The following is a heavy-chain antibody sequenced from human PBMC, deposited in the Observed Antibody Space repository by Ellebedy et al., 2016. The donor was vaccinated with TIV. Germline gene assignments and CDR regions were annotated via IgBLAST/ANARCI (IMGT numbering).Heavy chain of an antibody. CDR2: IDREGEEP. CDR1: GFTFRGHW. J-gene: IGHJ6*03. CDR3: VRASRYYGSTIADYYYYMDV. D-gene: IGHD3-9*01. V-gene: IGHV3-74*01. Sequence: GESLKISCEASGFTFRGHWMHWVREAPGKGLMWVARIDREGEEPNYADAVTGRFTVSRDNTKSILYLQLERLTTEDSATYHCVRASRYYGSTIADYYYYMDVWGRGTTVTVSS.